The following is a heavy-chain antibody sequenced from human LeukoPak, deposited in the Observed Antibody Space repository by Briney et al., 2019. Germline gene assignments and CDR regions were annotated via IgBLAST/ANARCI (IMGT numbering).Heavy chain of an antibody. V-gene: IGHV4-61*02. CDR1: GVSISSGSYY. CDR2: IYTSGST. Sequence: KSSQTLSLTCTVSGVSISSGSYYWSWIRQPAGKGLEWIGRIYTSGSTNYNPSLKSRVTISVDTSKNQFSLKLSSVTAADMAVYYCAREEDCSSTSCYVVWGKGTTVTVSS. J-gene: IGHJ6*04. D-gene: IGHD2-2*01. CDR3: AREEDCSSTSCYVV.